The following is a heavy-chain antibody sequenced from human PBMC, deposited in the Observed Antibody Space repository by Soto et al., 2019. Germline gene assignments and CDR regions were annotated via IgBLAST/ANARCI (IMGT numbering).Heavy chain of an antibody. Sequence: ASVKVSCKASGYTFTGYYMHWARQAPGQRLEWMGWINPKSGGTNYAQKFQAWVTMTRSTSISTAYMELSRLRSDNTAVYYCARGLAGDRGDAFDIWGQGTMVAVSS. D-gene: IGHD6-19*01. V-gene: IGHV1-2*04. CDR3: ARGLAGDRGDAFDI. J-gene: IGHJ3*02. CDR2: INPKSGGT. CDR1: GYTFTGYY.